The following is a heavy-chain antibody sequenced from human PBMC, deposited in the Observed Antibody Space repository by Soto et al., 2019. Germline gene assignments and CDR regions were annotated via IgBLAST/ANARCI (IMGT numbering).Heavy chain of an antibody. D-gene: IGHD2-15*01. CDR2: IFPADSDT. Sequence: PGESLKISCKGSGYSFSNHWVAWVRQMPGKGLEWMGIIFPADSDTKYSPSFQGQVTISADKSISTAYLQWSSLKASDTAMYYCASSVVVPSTMNYFDFLGQGSLVTVS. CDR1: GYSFSNHW. CDR3: ASSVVVPSTMNYFDF. V-gene: IGHV5-51*01. J-gene: IGHJ4*02.